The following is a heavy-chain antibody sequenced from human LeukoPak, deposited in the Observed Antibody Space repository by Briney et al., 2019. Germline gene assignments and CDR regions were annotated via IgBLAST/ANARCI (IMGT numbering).Heavy chain of an antibody. D-gene: IGHD3-10*01. Sequence: TGGSLRLSCAASGFTFSSYGMSWVRQAPGKGLEWVSAISGSGGSTYYADSVKGRFTISRDNSKNTLYLQMNSLRAEDTAVYYCAMGGLWFGELLPTVAFMDVWGKGTTVTISS. CDR2: ISGSGGST. J-gene: IGHJ6*03. CDR3: AMGGLWFGELLPTVAFMDV. V-gene: IGHV3-23*01. CDR1: GFTFSSYG.